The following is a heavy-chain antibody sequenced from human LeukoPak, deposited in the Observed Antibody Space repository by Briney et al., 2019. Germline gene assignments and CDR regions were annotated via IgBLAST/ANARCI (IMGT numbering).Heavy chain of an antibody. J-gene: IGHJ4*02. Sequence: ARSLSLSCAASGFTFSNYGMHWVRQAPGKGLEWVAVVSYDGSNKYYADSGKGRFTSSRDNSKNTLYLQMNSLRAEDTAVYYCAKAAHGWWFGELLGYFYYWGQGTLVTVSS. D-gene: IGHD3-10*01. CDR1: GFTFSNYG. V-gene: IGHV3-30*18. CDR2: VSYDGSNK. CDR3: AKAAHGWWFGELLGYFYY.